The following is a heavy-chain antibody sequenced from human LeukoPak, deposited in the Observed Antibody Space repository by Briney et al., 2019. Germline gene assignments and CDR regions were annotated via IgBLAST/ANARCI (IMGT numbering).Heavy chain of an antibody. J-gene: IGHJ4*02. V-gene: IGHV1-8*01. Sequence: ASVKVSCKTSGYTFTNYDIDWVRQATGQGLEWMGWMNPKSGNTGSAQRFQGRVTLTRDTSISTAYMELSSLRSEDTAVYYCARVWGSIDYWGQGTLVTVSS. CDR3: ARVWGSIDY. CDR1: GYTFTNYD. CDR2: MNPKSGNT. D-gene: IGHD7-27*01.